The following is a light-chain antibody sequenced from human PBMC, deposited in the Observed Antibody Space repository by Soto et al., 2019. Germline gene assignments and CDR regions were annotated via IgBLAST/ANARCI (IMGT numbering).Light chain of an antibody. CDR2: GAS. J-gene: IGKJ4*01. CDR3: QQYNGWPPVT. Sequence: EIVMTQSPATLSVSPGERATLSCRASQSVGSNLAWYQQKPGQDPRLLIYGASTRATGIPARFSGSGSRTEFTLTISSLQSVDVAVYYYQQYNGWPPVTFGGGTKVEIK. V-gene: IGKV3-15*01. CDR1: QSVGSN.